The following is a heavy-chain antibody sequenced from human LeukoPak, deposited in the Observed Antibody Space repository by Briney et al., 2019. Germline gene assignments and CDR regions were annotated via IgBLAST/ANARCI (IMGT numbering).Heavy chain of an antibody. Sequence: PSETLSLTCTVSGGSISSGDYYWSWIRQPPGKGLEWIGYIYYSGSTYYNPSLKSRVTISVDTSKNQFSLKLSSVTAADTAVYYCARASNDYYGLRGENWFDPWGQGTLVTVSS. CDR2: IYYSGST. CDR1: GGSISSGDYY. V-gene: IGHV4-30-4*01. D-gene: IGHD3-10*01. CDR3: ARASNDYYGLRGENWFDP. J-gene: IGHJ5*02.